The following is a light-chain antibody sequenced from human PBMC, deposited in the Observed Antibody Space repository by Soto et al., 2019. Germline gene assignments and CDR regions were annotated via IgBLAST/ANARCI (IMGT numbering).Light chain of an antibody. J-gene: IGKJ1*01. CDR2: GAS. V-gene: IGKV3-15*01. Sequence: EIVMTQSPATLSVSPGERATLSCRASQSVSSNLAWYQQKPGQAPRPLIYGASTRATGIPARFSGSGSGTEFTLTISRLQSEDFAVYYCQQYNNWPPCTCGQGTKVEIK. CDR3: QQYNNWPPCT. CDR1: QSVSSN.